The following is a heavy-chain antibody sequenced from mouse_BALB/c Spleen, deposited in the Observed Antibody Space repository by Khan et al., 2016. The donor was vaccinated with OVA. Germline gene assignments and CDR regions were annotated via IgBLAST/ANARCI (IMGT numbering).Heavy chain of an antibody. Sequence: QMQLEESGPGLVAPSQSLSITCTASGFSLTSYGVHWVRQPPGKGLEWLGVIWAGGSTNYNSALMSSLSISKDNSKSQVFLKMNGLQTDDTAMYNYAKLRDIWGQGTTLTVSS. D-gene: IGHD3-2*02. CDR3: AKLRDI. V-gene: IGHV2-9*02. CDR2: IWAGGST. J-gene: IGHJ2*01. CDR1: GFSLTSYG.